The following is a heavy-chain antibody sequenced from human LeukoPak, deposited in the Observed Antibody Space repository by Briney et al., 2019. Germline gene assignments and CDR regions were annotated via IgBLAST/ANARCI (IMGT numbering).Heavy chain of an antibody. CDR1: GGTFSSYA. CDR3: ARGRQWLQLKSAFDI. D-gene: IGHD5-24*01. J-gene: IGHJ3*02. CDR2: IIPIFGTA. Sequence: SVKVSCKASGGTFSSYAISWVRQAPGQGLEWMGGIIPIFGTANYAQKLQGRVTITTDESTSTAYMELSSLRSEDTAVYYCARGRQWLQLKSAFDIWGQGTMVTVSS. V-gene: IGHV1-69*05.